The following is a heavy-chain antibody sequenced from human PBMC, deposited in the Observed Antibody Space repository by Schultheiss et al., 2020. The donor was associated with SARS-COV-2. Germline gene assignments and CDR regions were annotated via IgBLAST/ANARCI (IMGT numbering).Heavy chain of an antibody. V-gene: IGHV3-30-3*02. CDR1: GFTFSGYA. CDR2: VLNDGRDK. D-gene: IGHD6-19*01. CDR3: AKMAQWLANWFDP. J-gene: IGHJ5*02. Sequence: GSLRLSCAAPGFTFSGYAMHWVRQAPGKGLEWVAVVLNDGRDKYYADSVKGRFTISRDNSKNTLYLQMNSLRAEDTAVYYCAKMAQWLANWFDPWGQGTLVTVSS.